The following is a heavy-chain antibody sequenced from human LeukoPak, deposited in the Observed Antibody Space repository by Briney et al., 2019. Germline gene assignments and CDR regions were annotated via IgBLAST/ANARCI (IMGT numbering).Heavy chain of an antibody. D-gene: IGHD5-18*01. CDR3: ARVSVYSYGYDLFDY. CDR2: IIPIFGTA. J-gene: IGHJ4*02. V-gene: IGHV1-69*13. Sequence: ASVKVSCKASGGTFSSYAISWVRQAPGQGLEWMGGIIPIFGTANYAQKFQGRVTITADESTSTAYMELSSLRSEDTAVYYCARVSVYSYGYDLFDYWGRGTLVTVSS. CDR1: GGTFSSYA.